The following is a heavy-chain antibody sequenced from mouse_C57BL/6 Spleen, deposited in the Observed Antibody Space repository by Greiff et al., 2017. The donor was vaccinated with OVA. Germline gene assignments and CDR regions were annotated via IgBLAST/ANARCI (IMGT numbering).Heavy chain of an antibody. V-gene: IGHV1-52*01. CDR1: GYTFTSYW. CDR3: ARLVGYYYGSSYDAMDY. J-gene: IGHJ4*01. Sequence: VQLQQSGAELVRPGSSVKLSCKASGYTFTSYWMHWVKQRPIQGLEWIGNIDPSDSETHYNQKFKDKATLTVDKSSSTAYMQLSSLTSEDSAVYDCARLVGYYYGSSYDAMDYWGQGTSVTVSS. CDR2: IDPSDSET. D-gene: IGHD1-1*01.